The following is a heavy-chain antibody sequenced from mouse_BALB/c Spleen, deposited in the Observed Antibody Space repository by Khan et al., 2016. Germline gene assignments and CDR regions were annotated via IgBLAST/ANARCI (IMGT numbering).Heavy chain of an antibody. CDR2: INTYTGEP. CDR1: GYTFTNYG. Sequence: QIQLVQSGPELKKPGETVRISCKASGYTFTNYGMNWVKQAPGKGLKWMGWINTYTGEPTYADDFKGRFAFSLETSASTAYLQINNLKNEDTATSFCASRDYGSSRGFAYWGQGTLVTVSA. V-gene: IGHV9-3-1*01. J-gene: IGHJ3*01. CDR3: ASRDYGSSRGFAY. D-gene: IGHD1-1*01.